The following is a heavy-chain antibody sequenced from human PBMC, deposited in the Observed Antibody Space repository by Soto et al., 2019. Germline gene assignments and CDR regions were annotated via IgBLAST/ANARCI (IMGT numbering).Heavy chain of an antibody. CDR3: ARDKGIYDSSGLFDY. J-gene: IGHJ4*02. CDR1: GGSISSYY. V-gene: IGHV4-59*01. Sequence: PAETLSLTCAVSGGSISSYYWSWIRQPPGKGLEWIGYIYYSGSTNYNPSLKSRVTISVDTSKNQFSLKLSSVTAADTAVYYCARDKGIYDSSGLFDYWGQGTLVTVSS. D-gene: IGHD3-22*01. CDR2: IYYSGST.